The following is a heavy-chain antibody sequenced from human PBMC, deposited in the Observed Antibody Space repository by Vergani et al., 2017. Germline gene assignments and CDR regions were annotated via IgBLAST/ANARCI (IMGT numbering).Heavy chain of an antibody. CDR1: GYTFSNYY. J-gene: IGHJ4*02. D-gene: IGHD3-9*01. Sequence: QVQVVQSGAEVKKSGASVKVSCKTSGYTFSNYYMHWVRQAPGQGLEWMGIINPSGGHTNYAQKFQGRVTMTRDTSTSKVYMELSSLRSEDTAIYYCARGDYGILTVYRYWGQGTLVTVSA. V-gene: IGHV1-46*03. CDR3: ARGDYGILTVYRY. CDR2: INPSGGHT.